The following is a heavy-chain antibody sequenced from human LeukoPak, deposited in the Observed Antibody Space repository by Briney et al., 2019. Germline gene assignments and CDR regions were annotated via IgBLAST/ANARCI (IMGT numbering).Heavy chain of an antibody. Sequence: GGSLRLSCAASGFTFSIYGMHWVRQAPGKGLEWVAFIRYDGSNQYYADSVKGRFTISRDNSKNTLYLEMNSLRAEDTAVYYCAKKMSNNWYNHLFDYWGQGTLATVPS. CDR1: GFTFSIYG. CDR2: IRYDGSNQ. V-gene: IGHV3-30*02. D-gene: IGHD6-13*01. CDR3: AKKMSNNWYNHLFDY. J-gene: IGHJ4*02.